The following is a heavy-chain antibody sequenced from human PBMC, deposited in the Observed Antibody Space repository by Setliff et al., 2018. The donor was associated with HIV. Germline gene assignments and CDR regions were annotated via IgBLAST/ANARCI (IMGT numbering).Heavy chain of an antibody. V-gene: IGHV4-39*01. D-gene: IGHD2-15*01. CDR3: ARRLVVVAAEDYFDS. CDR1: GGSIRSSSYY. CDR2: IYYNGDT. Sequence: SETLSLTCNVSGGSIRSSSYYWGWIRQPSGKGLEYIGSIYYNGDTYYNPSLKSRVTISVDTSNNQFSLKLRSVTAADTAVYYCARRLVVVAAEDYFDSWGQGALVTVSS. J-gene: IGHJ4*02.